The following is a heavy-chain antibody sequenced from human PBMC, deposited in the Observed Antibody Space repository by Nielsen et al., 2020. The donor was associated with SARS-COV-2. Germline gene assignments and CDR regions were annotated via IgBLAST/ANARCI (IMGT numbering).Heavy chain of an antibody. D-gene: IGHD1-26*01. CDR3: ARRGSYGSYFGLEV. Sequence: GESLKISCAASGFTITNYWMHWVRQAPGKGLVWVSRISSDGSSTRYADSVKGRFTISRDNAKNTLFLQMNSLTAEDTAVYYCARRGSYGSYFGLEVWGQGTTVTVSS. CDR2: ISSDGSST. J-gene: IGHJ6*02. V-gene: IGHV3-74*01. CDR1: GFTITNYW.